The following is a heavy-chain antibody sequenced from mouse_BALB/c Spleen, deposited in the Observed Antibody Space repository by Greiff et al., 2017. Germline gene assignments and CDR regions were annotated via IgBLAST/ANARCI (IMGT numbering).Heavy chain of an antibody. CDR3: ARRGYGSSSYYFDY. V-gene: IGHV5-6-2*01. CDR2: INSNGGST. D-gene: IGHD1-1*01. J-gene: IGHJ2*01. Sequence: EVKLMESGGGLVKLGGSLKLSCAASGFTFSSYYMSWVRQTPEKRLELVAAINSNGGSTYYPDTVKGRFTISRDNAKNTLYLQMSSLKSEDTALYYCARRGYGSSSYYFDYWGQGTTLTVSS. CDR1: GFTFSSYY.